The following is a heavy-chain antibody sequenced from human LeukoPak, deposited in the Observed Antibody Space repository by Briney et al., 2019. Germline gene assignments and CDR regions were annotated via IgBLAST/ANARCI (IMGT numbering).Heavy chain of an antibody. CDR2: FYSGGDR. CDR1: GFTVSSNY. D-gene: IGHD2-21*02. CDR3: ARGTVTLSYYYMDV. V-gene: IGHV3-53*01. J-gene: IGHJ6*03. Sequence: GGSLRPSCAASGFTVSSNYMSWVRQAPGKGLEWVSVFYSGGDRYYADSVKGRFTISRDNSKNTLYLQMNSLRAEDTAVYYCARGTVTLSYYYMDVWGKGTTVTVYS.